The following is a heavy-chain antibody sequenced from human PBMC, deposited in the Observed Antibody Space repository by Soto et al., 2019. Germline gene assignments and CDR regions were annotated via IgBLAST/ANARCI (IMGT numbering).Heavy chain of an antibody. D-gene: IGHD6-19*01. J-gene: IGHJ4*02. CDR1: GGSISSSSYY. CDR2: IYYSGST. CDR3: ARSSPSAVAGTSYFDY. V-gene: IGHV4-39*01. Sequence: KASETLSLTCTVSGGSISSSSYYWGWIRQPPGKGLEWIGSIYYSGSTYYNPSLKSRVTISVDTSKNQFSLKLSSVTAADTAVYYCARSSPSAVAGTSYFDYWGQGTLVTVSS.